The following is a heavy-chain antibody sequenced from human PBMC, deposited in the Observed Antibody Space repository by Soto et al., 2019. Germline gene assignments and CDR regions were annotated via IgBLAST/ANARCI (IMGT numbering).Heavy chain of an antibody. D-gene: IGHD1-26*01. CDR2: ISAYNGNT. V-gene: IGHV1-18*01. J-gene: IGHJ3*02. CDR1: GYTITSYG. Sequence: ASVKVSGMSSGYTITSYGFSWVRQAPGQGFEWMGWISAYNGNTNYAQKLQGRVTMTTDTSKSTAYMELRSLRSDDTAVYYCARDFGWELLTNAFDIWGQGTMVTVSS. CDR3: ARDFGWELLTNAFDI.